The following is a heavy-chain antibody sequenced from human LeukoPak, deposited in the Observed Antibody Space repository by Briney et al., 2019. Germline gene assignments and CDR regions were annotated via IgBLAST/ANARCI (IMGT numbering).Heavy chain of an antibody. CDR1: GFTFSSYW. CDR2: INSDGSST. V-gene: IGHV3-74*01. D-gene: IGHD3-10*01. CDR3: ARDPGAFRGLHYANYYYMDV. J-gene: IGHJ6*03. Sequence: GGSLRLSCAASGFTFSSYWVHWVRQAPGKGLVWVSRINSDGSSTSYADSVKGRFTISRDNAKNSLYLQMNSLRAEDTAVYYCARDPGAFRGLHYANYYYMDVWGKGTTVTVSS.